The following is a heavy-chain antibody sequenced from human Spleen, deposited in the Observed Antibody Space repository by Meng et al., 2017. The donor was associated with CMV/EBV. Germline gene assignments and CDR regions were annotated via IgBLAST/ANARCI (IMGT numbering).Heavy chain of an antibody. D-gene: IGHD2-2*01. Sequence: SVKVSCKASGYTFSSYAISWVRQAPGQGLEWMGGIIPIFGTANYAQKFQGRVTITTDESTSTAYMELSSLRSEDTAVYYCARADDYYCSSTSCYPLGYYGMDVWGQGTTVTVSS. V-gene: IGHV1-69*05. CDR2: IIPIFGTA. CDR1: GYTFSSYA. J-gene: IGHJ6*02. CDR3: ARADDYYCSSTSCYPLGYYGMDV.